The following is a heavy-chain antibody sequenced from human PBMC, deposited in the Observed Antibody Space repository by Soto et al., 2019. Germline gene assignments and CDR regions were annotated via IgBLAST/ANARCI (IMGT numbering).Heavy chain of an antibody. J-gene: IGHJ6*04. D-gene: IGHD3-22*01. CDR1: GGTFSSHT. Sequence: QVQLVQSGAEVKKPGSSLKVSCKASGGTFSSHTISWVRLAPGQGLEWMGRTIPILGITNYAQKFQGRVTLTAGTSTGTAFMELSRLRSEDTAVYYCATSRHDSSFFYYGTDVWGEGTTVTVPS. CDR3: ATSRHDSSFFYYGTDV. CDR2: TIPILGIT. V-gene: IGHV1-69*02.